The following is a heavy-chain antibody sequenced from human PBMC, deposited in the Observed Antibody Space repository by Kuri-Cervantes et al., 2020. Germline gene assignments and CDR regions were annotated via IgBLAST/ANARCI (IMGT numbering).Heavy chain of an antibody. CDR3: AREASSHRWELSWFDP. Sequence: GESLKISCAASGFTFSSYSMNWVRQAPGKGLEWVSSISSSSSYIYYADSVKGRFTISRDNAKNSLYLQMNSLRAEDTAVYYCAREASSHRWELSWFDPWGLGTLVTVSS. CDR1: GFTFSSYS. D-gene: IGHD1-26*01. J-gene: IGHJ5*02. CDR2: ISSSSSYI. V-gene: IGHV3-21*01.